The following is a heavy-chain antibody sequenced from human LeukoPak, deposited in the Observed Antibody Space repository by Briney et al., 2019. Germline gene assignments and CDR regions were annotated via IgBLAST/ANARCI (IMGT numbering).Heavy chain of an antibody. V-gene: IGHV1-2*06. Sequence: ASVKVSCKASGYIFTGYYMHWVRQAPGQGLEWMGRINPNSGGTNYAQKFQGRVTMTRDTSVSTAYMELSRLRSDDTAVYYCARRKGEPNIFDSWGQGTLVTVSS. D-gene: IGHD3-16*01. CDR3: ARRKGEPNIFDS. CDR1: GYIFTGYY. CDR2: INPNSGGT. J-gene: IGHJ4*02.